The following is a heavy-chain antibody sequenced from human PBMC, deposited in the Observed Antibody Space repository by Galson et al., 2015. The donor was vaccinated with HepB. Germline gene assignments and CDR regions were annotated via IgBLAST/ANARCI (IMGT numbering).Heavy chain of an antibody. J-gene: IGHJ6*02. CDR2: IWYDGSNN. Sequence: SLRLSCAASRFSFSNYGMHWVRQAPGKGLEWVALIWYDGSNNYYADSVKGRFTISRDNSQRTLHLQMNSLRAEDTAVYYCARSVYQLPPPVRFGMDVWGQGTTVTVSS. CDR3: ARSVYQLPPPVRFGMDV. V-gene: IGHV3-33*01. D-gene: IGHD2-2*01. CDR1: RFSFSNYG.